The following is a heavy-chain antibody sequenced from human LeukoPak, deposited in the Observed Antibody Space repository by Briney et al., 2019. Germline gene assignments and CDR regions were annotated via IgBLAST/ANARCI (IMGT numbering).Heavy chain of an antibody. CDR2: INPSGGST. CDR3: ARDPPYCSGGSCYSSYYFHY. V-gene: IGHV1-46*01. D-gene: IGHD2-15*01. J-gene: IGHJ4*02. Sequence: GASVKVSCKASGYTFTSYYMHWVRQAPGQGLEWMGIINPSGGSTSYAQKFQGRVTMTRDMSTSTVYMELSSLRSGDTAMYYCARDPPYCSGGSCYSSYYFHYWGQGTLVTVSS. CDR1: GYTFTSYY.